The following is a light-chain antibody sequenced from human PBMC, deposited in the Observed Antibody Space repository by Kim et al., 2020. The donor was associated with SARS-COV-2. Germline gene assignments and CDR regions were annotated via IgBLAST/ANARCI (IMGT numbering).Light chain of an antibody. Sequence: SYELTQPPSVSVAPGKTARITCGGNNIGTNSVHWYQQKPGQCPVLVMKYDRDRPSGIPGRISGSNSGNTATLTITRVEAGDEADYYCQVWHNYNDLVIFGGGTQLTVL. CDR1: NIGTNS. V-gene: IGLV3-21*04. J-gene: IGLJ2*01. CDR3: QVWHNYNDLVI. CDR2: YDR.